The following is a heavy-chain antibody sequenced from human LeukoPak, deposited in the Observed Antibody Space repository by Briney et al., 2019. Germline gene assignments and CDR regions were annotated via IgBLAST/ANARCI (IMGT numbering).Heavy chain of an antibody. Sequence: PSETLSLTCTVSGGSISSHYWSWSRQPPGRGLEWIGYIYYSGSTNYNSSLKSRVTISVDTSKNQFSLKLSSVTTADTAVYYCARGKGAYDFWSGYDDWGQGTLVTVSS. D-gene: IGHD3-3*01. CDR3: ARGKGAYDFWSGYDD. V-gene: IGHV4-59*11. CDR2: IYYSGST. CDR1: GGSISSHY. J-gene: IGHJ4*02.